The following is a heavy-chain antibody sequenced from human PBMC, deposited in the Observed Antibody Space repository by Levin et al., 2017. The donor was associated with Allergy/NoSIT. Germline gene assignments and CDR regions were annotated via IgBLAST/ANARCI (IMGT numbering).Heavy chain of an antibody. CDR3: ARDPHGYYYDSSGYYSYFDY. CDR2: ISYDGSNK. CDR1: GFTFSSYA. D-gene: IGHD3-22*01. Sequence: GGSLRLSCAASGFTFSSYAMHWVRQAPGKGLEWVAVISYDGSNKYYADSVKGRFTISRDNSKNTLYLQMNSLRAEDTAVYYCARDPHGYYYDSSGYYSYFDYWGQGTLVTVSS. J-gene: IGHJ4*02. V-gene: IGHV3-30*04.